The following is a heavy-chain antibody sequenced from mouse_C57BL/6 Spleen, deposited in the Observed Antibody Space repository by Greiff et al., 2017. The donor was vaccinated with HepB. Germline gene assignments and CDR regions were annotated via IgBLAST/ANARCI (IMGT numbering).Heavy chain of an antibody. CDR3: ARHNFYYGSSRGAMDY. V-gene: IGHV5-6*01. Sequence: DVQLQESGGDLVKPGGSLKLSCAASGFTFSSYGMSWVRQTPDKRLEWVATISSGGSYTYYPDSVKGRFTISRDNAKNTLYLQMSSLKSEDTAMYYCARHNFYYGSSRGAMDYWGQGTSVTVSS. J-gene: IGHJ4*01. D-gene: IGHD1-1*01. CDR2: ISSGGSYT. CDR1: GFTFSSYG.